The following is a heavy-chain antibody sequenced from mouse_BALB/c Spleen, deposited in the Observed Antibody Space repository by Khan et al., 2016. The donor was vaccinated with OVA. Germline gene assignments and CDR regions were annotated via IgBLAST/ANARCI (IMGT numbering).Heavy chain of an antibody. Sequence: QVQLQQSGAELVRPGASVKLSCKTSGYIFTSYWIHWVKQRSGQGLEWIARIYPGTDNSYYNEKFKDKATLTADKSSSTAYIQLSSQISDDSNVYFCTREVALYHFDHWGQGTTLTVSS. D-gene: IGHD1-1*02. CDR3: TREVALYHFDH. J-gene: IGHJ2*01. CDR1: GYIFTSYW. V-gene: IGHV1S132*01. CDR2: IYPGTDNS.